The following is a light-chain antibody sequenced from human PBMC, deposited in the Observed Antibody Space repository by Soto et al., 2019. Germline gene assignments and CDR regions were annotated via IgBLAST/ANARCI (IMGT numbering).Light chain of an antibody. CDR3: QQYHDWPRT. J-gene: IGKJ1*01. CDR1: QGVSSY. V-gene: IGKV3D-15*01. CDR2: DAS. Sequence: EIVLTQSPATLSLSPGERATLSCRASQGVSSYLAWYQQKPGQAPRLLIYDASNRATGIPARFSGSGSGTEFTLTISSLQSEDFAIYYCQQYHDWPRTFGQGTKV.